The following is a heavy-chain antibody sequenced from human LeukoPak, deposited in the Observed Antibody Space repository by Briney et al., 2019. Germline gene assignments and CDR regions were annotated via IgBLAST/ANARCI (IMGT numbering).Heavy chain of an antibody. D-gene: IGHD2-2*02. J-gene: IGHJ4*02. Sequence: ASVKVSCKASVYTLTSYVISWVRQAPGKGLEWMGWISTYNGNTSYSQKLQGRVPVTTDTSTSTAYMELRSLRSDDTAVYYCARAAYCSSTSCYTPSYFDYWGQGTLVTVSS. CDR3: ARAAYCSSTSCYTPSYFDY. CDR1: VYTLTSYV. V-gene: IGHV1-18*01. CDR2: ISTYNGNT.